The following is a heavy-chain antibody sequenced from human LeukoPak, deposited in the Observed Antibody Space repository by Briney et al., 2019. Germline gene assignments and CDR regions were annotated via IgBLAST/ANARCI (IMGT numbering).Heavy chain of an antibody. V-gene: IGHV1-46*01. J-gene: IGHJ4*02. CDR3: ARNPVTTKYFDY. D-gene: IGHD4-17*01. CDR2: INPSGGST. CDR1: GYTFTSYY. Sequence: ASVKVSFKASGYTFTSYYMHWVRQAPGQGLEWMGIINPSGGSTRYAQKFQGRVTMTRDTSTSTVYMELSSLRSEDTAVYYCARNPVTTKYFDYWGQGTLVTVSS.